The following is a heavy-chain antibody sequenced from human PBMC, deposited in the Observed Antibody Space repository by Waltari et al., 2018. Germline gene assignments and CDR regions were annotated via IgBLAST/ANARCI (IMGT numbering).Heavy chain of an antibody. D-gene: IGHD1-1*01. CDR2: IYHSGST. CDR3: ARDRNTGVDY. J-gene: IGHJ4*02. CDR1: GYSISSGSY. Sequence: QVQLQESGPGLVKPSETLSLTCAVSGYSISSGSYWGWIRQPPGKGLEWIGSIYHSGSTYYNPSLKSRVTISVDTSKNQFSLKLSSVTAADTAVYYCARDRNTGVDYWGQGTLVTVSS. V-gene: IGHV4-38-2*02.